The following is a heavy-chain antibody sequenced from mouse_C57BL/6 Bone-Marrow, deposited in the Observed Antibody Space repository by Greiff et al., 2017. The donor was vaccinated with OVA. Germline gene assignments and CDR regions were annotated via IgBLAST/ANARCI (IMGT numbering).Heavy chain of an antibody. CDR1: GFTFSDYG. CDR2: ISNLAYSI. V-gene: IGHV5-15*04. Sequence: EVMLVESGGGLVQPGGSLKLSCAASGFTFSDYGMAWVRQAPRKGPEWVAFISNLAYSIYYADTVTGRFTISRENAKNTLYLEMSSLRSEDTAMYYCARPGSSYAMDYGGQGTSGTVSS. D-gene: IGHD1-1*01. CDR3: ARPGSSYAMDY. J-gene: IGHJ4*01.